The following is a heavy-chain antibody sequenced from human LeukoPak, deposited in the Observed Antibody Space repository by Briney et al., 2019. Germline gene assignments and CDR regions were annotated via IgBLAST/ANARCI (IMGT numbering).Heavy chain of an antibody. CDR3: AREIDGGFDP. Sequence: ASVKVSCKASGYTFTSYYMHWVRQAPGQGLEWMGIINPSGGSTSYAQKFQGRVTMTRDTSISTAYMELSRLRSDDTAVYYCAREIDGGFDPWGQGTLVTVSS. D-gene: IGHD5-24*01. V-gene: IGHV1-46*01. CDR2: INPSGGST. J-gene: IGHJ5*02. CDR1: GYTFTSYY.